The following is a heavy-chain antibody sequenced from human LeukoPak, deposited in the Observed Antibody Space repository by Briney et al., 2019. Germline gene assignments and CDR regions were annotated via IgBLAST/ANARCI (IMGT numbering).Heavy chain of an antibody. V-gene: IGHV1-2*06. Sequence: ASAKVSCKASGYTFTGYYMHWVRQAPGQGLEWMGRINPNSGGTNYAQKFQGRVTMTRDTSISTAYMELSRLRSDDTAVYYCACRSSSGLEAWDYWGQGTLVTVSS. CDR3: ACRSSSGLEAWDY. D-gene: IGHD6-6*01. CDR2: INPNSGGT. CDR1: GYTFTGYY. J-gene: IGHJ4*02.